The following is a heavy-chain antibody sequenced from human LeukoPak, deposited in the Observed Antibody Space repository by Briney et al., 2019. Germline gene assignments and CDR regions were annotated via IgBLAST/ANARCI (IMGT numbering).Heavy chain of an antibody. Sequence: EGSLRLSCVASGFTFSYYSMNWVRQAPGKGLEWVSSISSSSDYIYYADSVKGRFTISRDNAKNSLYLQMTSLRVDDTALYYCAGTLISARPGYWGQGTLVTVSS. CDR3: AGTLISARPGY. V-gene: IGHV3-21*01. J-gene: IGHJ4*02. CDR2: ISSSSDYI. CDR1: GFTFSYYS. D-gene: IGHD6-6*01.